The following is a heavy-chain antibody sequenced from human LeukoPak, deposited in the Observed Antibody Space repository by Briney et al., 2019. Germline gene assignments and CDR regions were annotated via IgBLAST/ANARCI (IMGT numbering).Heavy chain of an antibody. J-gene: IGHJ3*02. CDR1: GYSFANYW. CDR3: ARNRRDGYSYDAFDI. D-gene: IGHD5-24*01. V-gene: IGHV5-51*01. Sequence: GESLKISCKGFGYSFANYWIGWVRQMPGKGLEWMGIIYPRDSQTRYSPSFQGQVTISADKSITTAYLQWSSLKASDTAIYYCARNRRDGYSYDAFDIWGQGTMVTVSS. CDR2: IYPRDSQT.